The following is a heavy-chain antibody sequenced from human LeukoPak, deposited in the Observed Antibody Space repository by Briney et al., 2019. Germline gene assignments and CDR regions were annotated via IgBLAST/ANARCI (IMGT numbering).Heavy chain of an antibody. CDR2: ISSSSSYI. Sequence: PGGSLRLSCAASGFTFSSYSMNWVRQAPGKGLEWVSSISSSSSYIYYADSVKGRFTISRDNAKNSLYLQMNSLRAEDMAVYYCARAHEYYDFWSGYSGPYYYYYMDVWGKGTTVTVSS. V-gene: IGHV3-21*01. J-gene: IGHJ6*03. CDR3: ARAHEYYDFWSGYSGPYYYYYMDV. D-gene: IGHD3-3*01. CDR1: GFTFSSYS.